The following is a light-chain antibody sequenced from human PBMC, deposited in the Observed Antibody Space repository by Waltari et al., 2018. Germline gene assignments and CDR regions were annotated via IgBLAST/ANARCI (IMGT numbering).Light chain of an antibody. CDR2: DVS. CDR3: CSYAGSYTLV. Sequence: QSALTQPRSVSGSPGQSGTSSCTGTSRDVGGYNYVSWYQPHPGKAPKLMIYDVSKRPSGVPDRFSGSKSGNTASLSISGLQAEDEADYYCCSYAGSYTLVFGGGTKLTVL. V-gene: IGLV2-11*01. J-gene: IGLJ3*02. CDR1: SRDVGGYNY.